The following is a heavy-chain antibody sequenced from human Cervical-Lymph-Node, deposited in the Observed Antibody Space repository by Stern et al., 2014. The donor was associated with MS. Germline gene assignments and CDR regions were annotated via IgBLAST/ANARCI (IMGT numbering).Heavy chain of an antibody. CDR1: GFALGSYV. CDR2: VSFDGRNK. CDR3: ARGYSGYIIDY. V-gene: IGHV3-30*04. D-gene: IGHD5-12*01. J-gene: IGHJ4*02. Sequence: QVQLVQSGGGVVQPGRTLRVSCAASGFALGSYVMHWVRQAPGKGRGWVALVSFDGRNKHYADSVKGRFTISRDKINNTLHLQMNSLRPEDTAVYSCARGYSGYIIDYWGQGTLVTVTS.